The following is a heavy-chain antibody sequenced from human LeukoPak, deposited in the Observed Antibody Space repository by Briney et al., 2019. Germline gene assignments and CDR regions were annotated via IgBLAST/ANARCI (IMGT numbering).Heavy chain of an antibody. CDR3: AKEPIYYGSGSYQHY. Sequence: GVSLRLSCAASGFTFSSYAMSWVRQAPGKGLEWVSAISGSGGSTYYADSVKGRFTISRDNSKNTLYLQMNSLRAEDTAVYYCAKEPIYYGSGSYQHYWGQGTLVTVSS. D-gene: IGHD3-10*01. CDR2: ISGSGGST. CDR1: GFTFSSYA. V-gene: IGHV3-23*01. J-gene: IGHJ4*02.